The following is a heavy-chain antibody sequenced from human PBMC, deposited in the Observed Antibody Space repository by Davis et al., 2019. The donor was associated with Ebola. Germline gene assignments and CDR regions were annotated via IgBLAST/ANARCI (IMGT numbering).Heavy chain of an antibody. CDR2: IWYDGSNK. V-gene: IGHV3-33*01. D-gene: IGHD6-6*01. CDR3: ARDRSSRANYYYGMDV. Sequence: GESLKISCAASGFTFSSYGMHWVRQAPGKGLEWVAVIWYDGSNKYYADSVKGRFTISRDNSKNTLYLQMNSLRAEDTAVYYCARDRSSRANYYYGMDVWGQGTTVTVSS. J-gene: IGHJ6*02. CDR1: GFTFSSYG.